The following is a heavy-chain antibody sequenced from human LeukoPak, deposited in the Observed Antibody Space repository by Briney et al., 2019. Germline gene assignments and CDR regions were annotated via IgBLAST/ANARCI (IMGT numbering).Heavy chain of an antibody. CDR2: INHSGST. V-gene: IGHV4-34*01. CDR1: GGSFSGHY. J-gene: IGHJ4*02. CDR3: ARQRSSSVVVPAAIPLLAYYFDY. D-gene: IGHD2-2*01. Sequence: SETLSLTCAVYGGSFSGHYWSWIRQPPGKGLEWIGEINHSGSTTYYPSFKSRVTISVDTSKNQFSLKLSSVTAADTTVYYCARQRSSSVVVPAAIPLLAYYFDYWGQGTLVTDSS.